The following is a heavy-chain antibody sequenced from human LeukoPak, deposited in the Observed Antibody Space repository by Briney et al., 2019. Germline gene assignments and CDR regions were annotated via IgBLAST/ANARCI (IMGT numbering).Heavy chain of an antibody. D-gene: IGHD1-1*01. CDR3: ARDKMERRLSSSTWFDT. CDR2: IIPIFGTA. Sequence: ASVKVSCKASGDYFSNYAFSWVRQAPGQGFEWMGRIIPIFGTAEYAQKFQGRVTMTTDSSTSTVYLELRSLRSDDTAVYFCARDKMERRLSSSTWFDTWGQGTLVTVSS. CDR1: GDYFSNYA. J-gene: IGHJ5*02. V-gene: IGHV1-69*05.